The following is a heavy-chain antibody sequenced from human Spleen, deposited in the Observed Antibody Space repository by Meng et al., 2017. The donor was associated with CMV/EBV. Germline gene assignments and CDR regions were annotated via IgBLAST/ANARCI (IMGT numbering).Heavy chain of an antibody. D-gene: IGHD6-13*01. J-gene: IGHJ5*02. CDR2: IYGGGNT. Sequence: FTVSNNYMSWVRQAPGEALECVSVIYGGGNTYYADSVRGRFLISRDSSKNTVYLQMDSLRGEDTAVYYCARGAPSSSWPPKPDWFDPWGQGTLVTVSS. CDR3: ARGAPSSSWPPKPDWFDP. CDR1: FTVSNNY. V-gene: IGHV3-66*02.